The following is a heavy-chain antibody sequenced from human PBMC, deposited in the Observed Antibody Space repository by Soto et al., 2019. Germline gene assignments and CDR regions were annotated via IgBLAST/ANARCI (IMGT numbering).Heavy chain of an antibody. D-gene: IGHD2-2*01. CDR1: GFTFSSYW. CDR2: ISGDGSTT. J-gene: IGHJ4*02. Sequence: EVQLVESGGGLVQPGGSLRLSCAASGFTFSSYWMYWVRQAPGERPVWVSRISGDGSTTRYADSVKGRLTISRDNARNTLFLQVSSLRAEDTAVYYCARDCSTTSCQMPHFWGQGTLVTVSS. CDR3: ARDCSTTSCQMPHF. V-gene: IGHV3-74*01.